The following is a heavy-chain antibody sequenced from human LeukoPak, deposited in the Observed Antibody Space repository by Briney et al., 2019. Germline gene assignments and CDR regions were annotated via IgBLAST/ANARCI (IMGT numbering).Heavy chain of an antibody. Sequence: PGGSLRLSCAASGFTFSSYAMSWVRQAPGKGLEWVSGIGGSGGSTYYADSVKGRFTISRDNSKNTLYLQMNSLRAEDTAVYYCAKGGEYYDLLTGYLHQYYFDYWGQGTLVTVSS. CDR1: GFTFSSYA. D-gene: IGHD3-9*01. V-gene: IGHV3-23*01. CDR3: AKGGEYYDLLTGYLHQYYFDY. J-gene: IGHJ4*02. CDR2: IGGSGGST.